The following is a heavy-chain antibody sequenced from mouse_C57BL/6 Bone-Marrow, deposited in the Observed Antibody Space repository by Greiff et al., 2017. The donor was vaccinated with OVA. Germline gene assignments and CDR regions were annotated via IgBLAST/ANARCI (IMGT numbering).Heavy chain of an antibody. Sequence: VQLKQSGPVLVKPGASVKMSCKASGYTFTDYYMNWVKQSHGKSLEWIGVINPYNGGTSYNQKFKGKATLTADKSSSTAYMQLSSLTSEDSAVYFCARWGTVVAPYFGYWGQGTTLTVSS. D-gene: IGHD1-1*01. J-gene: IGHJ2*01. CDR2: INPYNGGT. CDR3: ARWGTVVAPYFGY. CDR1: GYTFTDYY. V-gene: IGHV1-19*01.